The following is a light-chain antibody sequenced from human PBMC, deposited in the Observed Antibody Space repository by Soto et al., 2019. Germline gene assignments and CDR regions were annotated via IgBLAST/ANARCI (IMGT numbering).Light chain of an antibody. Sequence: EVVMTQSPATLSVSPGERATLSCRASQSVSSNLAWYQQKPGQAPRLLIYGASTRAAGIPARFSGSGSGTDFTLTITSLQSEDFGVYYCQQYKNWPPITFGQGTRLEIK. CDR3: QQYKNWPPIT. CDR2: GAS. CDR1: QSVSSN. V-gene: IGKV3-15*01. J-gene: IGKJ5*01.